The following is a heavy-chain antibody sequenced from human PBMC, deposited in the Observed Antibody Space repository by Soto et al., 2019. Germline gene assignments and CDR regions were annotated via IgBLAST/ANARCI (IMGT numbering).Heavy chain of an antibody. V-gene: IGHV1-18*01. CDR3: ARDRTVTTRNPFDAFDI. D-gene: IGHD4-17*01. Sequence: ASVKVSCKASGYTFTSYGISWVRQAPGQGLEWMGWTSAYNGNTNYAQKLQGRVTMTTDTSTSTAYMELRSLRSDDTAVYYCARDRTVTTRNPFDAFDIWGQGTMVTVS. CDR1: GYTFTSYG. CDR2: TSAYNGNT. J-gene: IGHJ3*02.